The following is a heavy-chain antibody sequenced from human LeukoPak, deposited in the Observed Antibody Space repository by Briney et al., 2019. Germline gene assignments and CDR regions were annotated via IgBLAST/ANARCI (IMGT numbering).Heavy chain of an antibody. D-gene: IGHD2-8*02. Sequence: ETLSLTCTVSGGSISSNSYYWGWIRQPPGKGLEWVSSIFPSGGEIHYADSVRGRFTISRDNSKSTLSLQMNSLRAEDTAIYYCATYRQVLLPFESWGQGTLVTVSS. CDR3: ATYRQVLLPFES. CDR1: GGSISSNSYY. J-gene: IGHJ4*02. V-gene: IGHV3-23*01. CDR2: IFPSGGEI.